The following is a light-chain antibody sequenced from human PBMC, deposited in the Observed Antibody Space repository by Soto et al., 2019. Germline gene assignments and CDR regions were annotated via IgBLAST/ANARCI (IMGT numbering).Light chain of an antibody. V-gene: IGKV1-6*01. CDR3: LQHYNYPWT. CDR2: TASAAS. Sequence: IQMTQTPSSLSASVGDGVTITCRASQNIIRHLNWYQQKPGKAPKLPIYTASAASSLQSGVPSRFSGSGSGTDFTLTISDLQTEDFATYYCLQHYNYPWTFGQGTKV. CDR1: QNIIRH. J-gene: IGKJ1*01.